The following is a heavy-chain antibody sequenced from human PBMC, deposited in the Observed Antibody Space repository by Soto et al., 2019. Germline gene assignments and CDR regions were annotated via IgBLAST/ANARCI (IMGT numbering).Heavy chain of an antibody. V-gene: IGHV3-33*01. CDR1: GFTFSSYG. Sequence: SLRLSCAASGFTFSSYGIHWVRPSPFKGLEWVAVIWYDVSNKYYADSVKGRFTISRDNSKNTLYLQMNSLRAEDTAVYYCARDSGSYPNAEYYFDYWGQGTLVTVSS. D-gene: IGHD1-26*01. J-gene: IGHJ4*02. CDR2: IWYDVSNK. CDR3: ARDSGSYPNAEYYFDY.